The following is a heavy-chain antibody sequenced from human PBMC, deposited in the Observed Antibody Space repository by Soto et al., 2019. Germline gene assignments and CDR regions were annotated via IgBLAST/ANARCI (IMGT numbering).Heavy chain of an antibody. CDR1: GFTFKNYA. CDR2: ISFDGDKI. D-gene: IGHD3-9*01. CDR3: AREDDYNYRYFNYGLDV. V-gene: IGHV3-30-3*01. Sequence: GGSLRLSCAASGFTFKNYALHWVHQAPGKGLEWVAVISFDGDKIFYSDSVKGRFTISRDNFKNMLYLQMNNLRVEDAGLYFCAREDDYNYRYFNYGLDVWGQGTTVTVSS. J-gene: IGHJ6*02.